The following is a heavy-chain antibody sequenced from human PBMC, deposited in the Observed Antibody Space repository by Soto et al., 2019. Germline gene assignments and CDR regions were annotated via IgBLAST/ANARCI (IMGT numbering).Heavy chain of an antibody. CDR1: GYTFTSYG. CDR3: ARAPKAAADSPYYYYYGMDV. J-gene: IGHJ6*02. V-gene: IGHV1-18*01. D-gene: IGHD6-13*01. Sequence: GASVKVSCKASGYTFTSYGISWVRQAPGQGLEWMGWISAYNGNTNYAQKLQGRVTMTTDTSTSTAYMELRSLRSDDTAVYYCARAPKAAADSPYYYYYGMDVWGQGTTVTVSS. CDR2: ISAYNGNT.